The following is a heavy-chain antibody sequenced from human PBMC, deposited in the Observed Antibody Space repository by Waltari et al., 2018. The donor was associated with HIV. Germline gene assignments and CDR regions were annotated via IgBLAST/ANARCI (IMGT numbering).Heavy chain of an antibody. D-gene: IGHD5-12*01. CDR2: IKEDGSEK. V-gene: IGHV3-7*03. J-gene: IGHJ4*02. CDR1: GFAFSTYW. Sequence: EVQLVESGGGLVQPGGSLRLSCAASGFAFSTYWRSWGRQVPGKGLGWVAKIKEDGSEKYLVDSLKGRFTISRDNSKNLLYLEMNSLRAEDTAVYYCTRDSGNDHWGYWGQGTLVTVSS. CDR3: TRDSGNDHWGY.